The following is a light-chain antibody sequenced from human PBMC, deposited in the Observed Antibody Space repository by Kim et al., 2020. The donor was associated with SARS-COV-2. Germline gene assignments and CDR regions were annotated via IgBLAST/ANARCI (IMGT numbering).Light chain of an antibody. CDR2: AAS. CDR1: QSISSY. V-gene: IGKV1-39*01. Sequence: DIQMTQSPSSLSASVGDRVTITCRASQSISSYLNWYQQKPGKAPKLLIYAASSLQSGVPSRFSGSGSGTDFTLTISSLQPEDFATYYCQQSYSTHRYTFGQGTKLEI. J-gene: IGKJ2*01. CDR3: QQSYSTHRYT.